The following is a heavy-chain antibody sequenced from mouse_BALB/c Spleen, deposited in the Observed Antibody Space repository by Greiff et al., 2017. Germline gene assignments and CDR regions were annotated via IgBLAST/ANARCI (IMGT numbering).Heavy chain of an antibody. Sequence: EVHLVESGGGLVKPGGSLKLSCAASGFTFSSYTMSWVRQTPEKRLEWVATISSGGSYTYYPDSVKGRFTISRDNAKNTLYLQMSSLKSEDTAMYYCTREGGDYPYYYAMDYWGQGTSVTVSS. CDR1: GFTFSSYT. D-gene: IGHD5-5*01. J-gene: IGHJ4*01. CDR3: TREGGDYPYYYAMDY. V-gene: IGHV5-6-4*01. CDR2: ISSGGSYT.